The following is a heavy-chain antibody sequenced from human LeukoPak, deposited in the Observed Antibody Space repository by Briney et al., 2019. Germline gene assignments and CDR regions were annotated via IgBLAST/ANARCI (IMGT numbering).Heavy chain of an antibody. CDR3: AVAGSGYYYNFDY. CDR2: ISWNSGSI. V-gene: IGHV3-9*01. D-gene: IGHD3-22*01. Sequence: GGSLRLSCAASGFTFDDYAMHWVRQAPGKGLEWVSGISWNSGSIGYADSVKGRFTISRDNAKNSLYLQMNSLRAEDTAVYYCAVAGSGYYYNFDYWGQGTLVTVSS. J-gene: IGHJ4*02. CDR1: GFTFDDYA.